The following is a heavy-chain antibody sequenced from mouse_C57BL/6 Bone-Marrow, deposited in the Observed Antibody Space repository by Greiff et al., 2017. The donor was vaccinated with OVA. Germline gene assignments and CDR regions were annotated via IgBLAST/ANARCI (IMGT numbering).Heavy chain of an antibody. D-gene: IGHD1-1*01. CDR3: AYGVGITTVVADY. J-gene: IGHJ2*01. Sequence: VKLQQPGAELVKPGASVKVSCKASGYTFTSYWMHWVKQRPGQGLEWIGRIHPSDSDTNYNQKFKGKATLTVDKSSSTAYMQLSSLTSEDSAVYYCAYGVGITTVVADYWGQGTTLTVSS. V-gene: IGHV1-74*01. CDR2: IHPSDSDT. CDR1: GYTFTSYW.